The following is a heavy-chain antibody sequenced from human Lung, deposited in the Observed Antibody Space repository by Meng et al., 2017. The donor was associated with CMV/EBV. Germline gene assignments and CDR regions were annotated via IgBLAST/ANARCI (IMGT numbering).Heavy chain of an antibody. V-gene: IGHV4-30-4*01. D-gene: IGHD3-10*01. Sequence: SGVSIRSADSYWSWIRHPPGKGLGWVGYIFYNGSTSYNPSLKSRLSISMDTSKNQFSLKLRSLTAADTAIYYCVREILAPINYYFDSWGQGTLVTVSS. CDR1: GVSIRSADSY. J-gene: IGHJ4*02. CDR2: IFYNGST. CDR3: VREILAPINYYFDS.